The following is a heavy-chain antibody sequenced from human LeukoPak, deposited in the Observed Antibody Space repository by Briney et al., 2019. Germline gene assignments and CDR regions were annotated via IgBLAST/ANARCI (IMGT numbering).Heavy chain of an antibody. V-gene: IGHV4-59*01. Sequence: SETLSLTCTVSGGSISSYYWSWIRQPPGKGLEWIGYIYYSGSTNYNPSLKSRVTISVDQSKNQFSLKLSSVTAADTAVYYCAREGNNAFDIWGQGTMVTVSS. CDR3: AREGNNAFDI. CDR2: IYYSGST. J-gene: IGHJ3*02. CDR1: GGSISSYY. D-gene: IGHD1/OR15-1a*01.